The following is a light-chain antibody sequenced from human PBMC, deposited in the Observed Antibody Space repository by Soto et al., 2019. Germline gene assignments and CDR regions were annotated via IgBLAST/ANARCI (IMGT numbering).Light chain of an antibody. CDR2: GAS. V-gene: IGKV3-20*01. CDR1: QSVSSSY. J-gene: IGKJ1*01. Sequence: EIVLTQSPGTLSLSPGEKATLSCRASQSVSSSYLAWYQQNPGKAPRPLIYGASSRAIGIPDRFSGSGSGTDFTLTFSRLEPEDFAVYYCQQYGSSPWTFGQGTKVDIK. CDR3: QQYGSSPWT.